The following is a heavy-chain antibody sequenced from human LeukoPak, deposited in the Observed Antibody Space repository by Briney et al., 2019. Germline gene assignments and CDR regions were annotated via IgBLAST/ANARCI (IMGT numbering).Heavy chain of an antibody. V-gene: IGHV4-61*01. Sequence: SETLSFTCTVSGGSVSSGSYYWSWIQQPPGKGLEWIGYIYYSGSTNYNPSLKSRVTISVDTSKNQFSLKLSSVTAADTAVYYCARGSYYYDRPTRDIWGQGTMVTVSS. D-gene: IGHD3-22*01. CDR3: ARGSYYYDRPTRDI. CDR2: IYYSGST. CDR1: GGSVSSGSYY. J-gene: IGHJ3*02.